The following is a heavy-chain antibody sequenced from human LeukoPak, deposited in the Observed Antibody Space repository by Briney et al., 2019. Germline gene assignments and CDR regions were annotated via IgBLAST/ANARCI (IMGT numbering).Heavy chain of an antibody. J-gene: IGHJ4*02. CDR2: INPNSGGT. Sequence: APVKVSCKASGYTFTGYYMHWVRQAPGQGLEWMGWINPNSGGTNYAQKFQGRVTMTRDTPISTAYMELSRLRSDDTAVYYCARGTRWLQPYYFDYWGQGTLVTVSS. CDR1: GYTFTGYY. V-gene: IGHV1-2*02. CDR3: ARGTRWLQPYYFDY. D-gene: IGHD5-24*01.